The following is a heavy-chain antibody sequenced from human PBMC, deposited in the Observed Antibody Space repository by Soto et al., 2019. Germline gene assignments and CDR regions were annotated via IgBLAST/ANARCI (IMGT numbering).Heavy chain of an antibody. CDR1: GFTFGDYD. CDR3: AKTATYVDGYDNTGDSSEDY. J-gene: IGHJ4*02. V-gene: IGHV3-30*18. D-gene: IGHD3-22*01. Sequence: SLRLSCEVSGFTFGDYDLDWVRQAPGKGLEWVAIISHDGSKRFYADSVKGRFTISRDNSKNTLYLQMSSLRPEDTALYYCAKTATYVDGYDNTGDSSEDYWGQGTLVTVSS. CDR2: ISHDGSKR.